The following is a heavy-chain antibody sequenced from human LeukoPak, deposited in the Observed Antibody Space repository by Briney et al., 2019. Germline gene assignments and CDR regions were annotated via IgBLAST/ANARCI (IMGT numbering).Heavy chain of an antibody. CDR3: ARDWGPQDFDY. Sequence: GGSLRLSCAASGFTFSSYEMDWVRQAPGKGLEWVSYISSSGDTMYYADSVKGRFTISRDNAKNSLYLQMNSLRAEDTAVYYCARDWGPQDFDYWGQGTLVTVSS. CDR2: ISSSGDTM. J-gene: IGHJ4*02. CDR1: GFTFSSYE. V-gene: IGHV3-48*03. D-gene: IGHD3-16*01.